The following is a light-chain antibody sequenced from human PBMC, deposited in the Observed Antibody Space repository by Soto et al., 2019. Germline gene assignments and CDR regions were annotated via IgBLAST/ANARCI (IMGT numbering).Light chain of an antibody. CDR2: DVS. J-gene: IGLJ1*01. Sequence: QSALTQPASVSGSPGQSITISCTGTSSDVGGYNYVSWYQQHPGKAPELMIYDVSNRPSGISNRFSGSKSGNTASLTISGLQAEDEADYYCSSYTGSSTQVFGTGTKSPS. V-gene: IGLV2-14*01. CDR1: SSDVGGYNY. CDR3: SSYTGSSTQV.